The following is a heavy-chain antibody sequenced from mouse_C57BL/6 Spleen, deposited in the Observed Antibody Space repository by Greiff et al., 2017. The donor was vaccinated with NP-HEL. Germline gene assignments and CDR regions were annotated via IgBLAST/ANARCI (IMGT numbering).Heavy chain of an antibody. CDR2: IYPGDGDT. CDR3: ARSYSPDFDY. V-gene: IGHV1-82*01. J-gene: IGHJ2*01. Sequence: LVESGPELVKPGASVKISCKASGYAFSSSWMNWVKQRPGKGLEWIGRIYPGDGDTNYNGKFKGKATLTADKSSSTAYMQLSSLTSEDSAVYFCARSYSPDFDYWGQGTTLTVSS. CDR1: GYAFSSSW. D-gene: IGHD2-12*01.